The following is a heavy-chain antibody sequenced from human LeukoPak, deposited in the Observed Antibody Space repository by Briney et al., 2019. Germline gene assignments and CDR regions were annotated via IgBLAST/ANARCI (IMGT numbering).Heavy chain of an antibody. V-gene: IGHV4-34*01. J-gene: IGHJ6*02. Sequence: SETLSLTCAVYGGSFSGYYWSWIRQPPKKGLEWIGEINHSGSTNYNPSLKGRVTISVDTSKNQFSLKVRSVTAADTAVYYCARGHVGSYAYYYYYGMDVWGQGTTVTVSS. CDR2: INHSGST. D-gene: IGHD2-8*01. CDR1: GGSFSGYY. CDR3: ARGHVGSYAYYYYYGMDV.